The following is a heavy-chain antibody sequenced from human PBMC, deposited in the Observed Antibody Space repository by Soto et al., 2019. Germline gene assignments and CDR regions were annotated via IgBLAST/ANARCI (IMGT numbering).Heavy chain of an antibody. D-gene: IGHD3-22*01. CDR2: TYYRSKWYN. Sequence: PSQTLSLTCAISGDSVSSNSAAWNWIRQSPSRGLEWLGRTYYRSKWYNDYAVSVKSRITINPDTSKNQFSLQLNSVTPEDTAVYYCARDRTYYYDSSGYYLRDYYYYYGMDVWGQGTTVTVSS. CDR1: GDSVSSNSAA. V-gene: IGHV6-1*01. J-gene: IGHJ6*02. CDR3: ARDRTYYYDSSGYYLRDYYYYYGMDV.